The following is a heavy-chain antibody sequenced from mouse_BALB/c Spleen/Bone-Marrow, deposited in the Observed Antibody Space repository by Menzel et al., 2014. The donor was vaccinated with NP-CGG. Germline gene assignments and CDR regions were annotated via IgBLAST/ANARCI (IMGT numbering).Heavy chain of an antibody. CDR1: GFTFSSFG. CDR3: ARRHYGSSYGYFDV. V-gene: IGHV5-17*02. Sequence: EVQGVESGGGLVQPGGSRKLSCAASGFTFSSFGMHWVRQAPEKGLEWVAYISSGSSTIYYADSVKGRFTISRDNPENTLFLQMTSLRSDDTAMYYSARRHYGSSYGYFDVWGAGTTVTVSS. D-gene: IGHD1-1*01. J-gene: IGHJ1*01. CDR2: ISSGSSTI.